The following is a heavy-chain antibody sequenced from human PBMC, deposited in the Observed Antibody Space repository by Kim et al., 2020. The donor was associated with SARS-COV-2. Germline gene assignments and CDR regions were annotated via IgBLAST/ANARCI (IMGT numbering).Heavy chain of an antibody. CDR1: GFTFSDYY. J-gene: IGHJ6*02. V-gene: IGHV3-11*05. Sequence: GGSLRLSCAASGFTFSDYYMSWIRQAPGKGLEWVSYISSSSSYTNYADSVKGRFTISRDNAKNSLYLQMNSLRAEDTAVYYCARDQLDCSSTSCYGAYYYYYGMDVWGQGTTVTVSS. D-gene: IGHD2-2*01. CDR3: ARDQLDCSSTSCYGAYYYYYGMDV. CDR2: ISSSSSYT.